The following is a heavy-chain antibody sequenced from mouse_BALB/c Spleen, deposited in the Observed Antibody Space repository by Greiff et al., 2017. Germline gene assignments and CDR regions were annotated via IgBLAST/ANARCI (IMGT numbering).Heavy chain of an antibody. CDR3: ARGEFYGNYGAWFAY. D-gene: IGHD2-1*01. CDR2: ISSGSSTI. J-gene: IGHJ3*01. CDR1: GFTFSSFG. Sequence: EVKVVESGGGLVQPGGSRKLSCAASGFTFSSFGMHWVRQAPEKGLEWVAYISSGSSTIYYADTVKGRFTISRDNPKTTLFLQMTSLRSEDTAMYYWARGEFYGNYGAWFAYWGQGTLVTVSA. V-gene: IGHV5-17*02.